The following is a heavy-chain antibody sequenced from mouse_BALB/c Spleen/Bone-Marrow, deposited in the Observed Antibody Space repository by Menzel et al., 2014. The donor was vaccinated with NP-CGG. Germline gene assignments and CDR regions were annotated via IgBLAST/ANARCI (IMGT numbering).Heavy chain of an antibody. Sequence: EVQLQQSGAELVKPGASVKLSRTASGFNIKDTYMHWVKQRPEQGPEWIGRIDPANGNTKYDPKFQGKATITADTSSNTAYLQLSSLTSEDTAVYYCASYRYAWYFDVWGAGTTVTVSS. V-gene: IGHV14-3*02. CDR1: GFNIKDTY. D-gene: IGHD2-14*01. J-gene: IGHJ1*01. CDR2: IDPANGNT. CDR3: ASYRYAWYFDV.